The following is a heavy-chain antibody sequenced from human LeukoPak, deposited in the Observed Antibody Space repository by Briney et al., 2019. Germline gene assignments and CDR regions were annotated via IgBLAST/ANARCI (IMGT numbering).Heavy chain of an antibody. V-gene: IGHV4-39*01. D-gene: IGHD2-2*01. Sequence: PSETLSLTCTVSGGSISSSSYYWGWIRQPPGKGLEWIGSIYYSGSTYYNPSLKSRVTISVDTSKNQFSLKLSSVTAADTAVYHCARQLGYCSSTSCYADKVDYWGQGTLVTVSS. CDR2: IYYSGST. J-gene: IGHJ4*02. CDR1: GGSISSSSYY. CDR3: ARQLGYCSSTSCYADKVDY.